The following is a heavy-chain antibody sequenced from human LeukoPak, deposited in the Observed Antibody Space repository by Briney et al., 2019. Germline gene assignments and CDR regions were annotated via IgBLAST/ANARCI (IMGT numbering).Heavy chain of an antibody. V-gene: IGHV1-18*01. CDR2: ISAYNGNT. D-gene: IGHD3-22*01. CDR3: ARDLRYYNDSSGYYYFDY. Sequence: ASVTVTRTSSGSTFTNYGISRVRQPPGQGLEGMGLISAYNGNTNYAQKLQGRVTMTTDTSTSTAYMELRSLRSDDTAVYYWARDLRYYNDSSGYYYFDYWGQGTLVTVSS. CDR1: GSTFTNYG. J-gene: IGHJ4*01.